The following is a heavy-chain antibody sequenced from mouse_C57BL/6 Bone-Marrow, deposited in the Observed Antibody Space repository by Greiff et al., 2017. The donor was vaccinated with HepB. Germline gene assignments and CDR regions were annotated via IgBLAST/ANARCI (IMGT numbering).Heavy chain of an antibody. J-gene: IGHJ1*03. CDR1: GYAFSSSW. CDR2: IYPGDGDT. CDR3: ARRGDYYGSSSYWYFDV. Sequence: VQLQQSGPELVKPGASVKISCKASGYAFSSSWMNWVKQRPGKGLEWIGRIYPGDGDTNYNGKFKGKATLTADKSSSTAYMQLSSLTSEDSAVYCCARRGDYYGSSSYWYFDVWGTGTTVTVSS. D-gene: IGHD1-1*01. V-gene: IGHV1-82*01.